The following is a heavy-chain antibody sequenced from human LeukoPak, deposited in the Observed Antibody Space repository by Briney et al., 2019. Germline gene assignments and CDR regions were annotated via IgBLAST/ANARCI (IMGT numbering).Heavy chain of an antibody. Sequence: GGSLRLSCAASGFTFNTYTMNWVRQAPGKGLEWVSSITASSTAIYSADSVKGRFTISRDNSKNTLYLQMNSLSTEDTALYYCAKGLERESRLDSWGQGTLVTVSS. J-gene: IGHJ4*02. CDR3: AKGLERESRLDS. CDR2: ITASSTAI. V-gene: IGHV3-21*04. CDR1: GFTFNTYT. D-gene: IGHD1-1*01.